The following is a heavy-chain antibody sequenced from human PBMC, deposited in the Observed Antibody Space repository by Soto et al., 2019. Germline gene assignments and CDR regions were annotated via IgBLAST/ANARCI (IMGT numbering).Heavy chain of an antibody. Sequence: GGSLRLSCAASGFTFSGYGMNWVRQAPGKGLEWVSAISDNGGSTDYADSVKGRFTISRDNSKNTLYLQMNSLRAEDTAVYYCAKRESSSWYVGDWFDPWGQGTLVTVSS. D-gene: IGHD6-13*01. CDR1: GFTFSGYG. V-gene: IGHV3-23*01. CDR2: ISDNGGST. CDR3: AKRESSSWYVGDWFDP. J-gene: IGHJ5*02.